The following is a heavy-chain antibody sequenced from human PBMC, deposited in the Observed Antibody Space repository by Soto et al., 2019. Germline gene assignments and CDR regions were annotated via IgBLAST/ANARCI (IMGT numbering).Heavy chain of an antibody. V-gene: IGHV3-23*01. CDR3: ANALVGEFTF. J-gene: IGHJ4*02. CDR2: ISGSGDST. CDR1: GFTFSVYA. Sequence: EVRLLESGGGLVQPGGSLRLSCAASGFTFSVYAMSWVRQAPGKGLEWVSGISGSGDSTHYADSVKGRFTVSRHNSHSVLYVQPYRQADEDSALSYSANALVGEFTFWGQGTLVTVSS. D-gene: IGHD2-21*01.